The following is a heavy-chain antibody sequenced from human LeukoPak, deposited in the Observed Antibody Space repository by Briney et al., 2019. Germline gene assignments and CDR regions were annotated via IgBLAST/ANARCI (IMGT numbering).Heavy chain of an antibody. D-gene: IGHD3-22*01. J-gene: IGHJ4*02. V-gene: IGHV4-34*01. CDR2: INHSGST. CDR3: ARTDSSGYYDYFDY. CDR1: GGSFSDYY. Sequence: SETLSLTCAVYGGSFSDYYWSWIRQPPGKGLEWIGEINHSGSTNYNPSLKSRVTISVDTSKNQFSLKLSSVTAADTAVYYCARTDSSGYYDYFDYWGQGTLVTVSS.